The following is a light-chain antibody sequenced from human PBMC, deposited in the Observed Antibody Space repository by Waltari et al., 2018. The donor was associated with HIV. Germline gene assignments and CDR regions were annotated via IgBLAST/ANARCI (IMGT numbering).Light chain of an antibody. Sequence: QSALTQPASVSGSPGQSISISCTEPSTDIANSNLVPWYQHRTGQAPKLLIFEATKRPSGVSSRFSGSKSGNTASLTISDLQHDDEADYYCCSYASSATLVIFGGGTRVTVL. V-gene: IGLV2-23*02. CDR3: CSYASSATLVI. CDR1: STDIANSNL. CDR2: EAT. J-gene: IGLJ2*01.